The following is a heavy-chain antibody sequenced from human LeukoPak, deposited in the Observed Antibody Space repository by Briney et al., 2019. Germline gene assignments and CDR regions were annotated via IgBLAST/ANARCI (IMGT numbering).Heavy chain of an antibody. J-gene: IGHJ4*02. V-gene: IGHV4-59*01. CDR3: ARTRTLGPSYDY. Sequence: SETLSLTCTVSAASISSYYWSWIRQPPGKGLEWIGYIYYSGSTNYNPSLKSRVTISVDTSKNQFSLKLSSVTAADTAVYYCARTRTLGPSYDYWGQGTLVTVSS. CDR2: IYYSGST. CDR1: AASISSYY.